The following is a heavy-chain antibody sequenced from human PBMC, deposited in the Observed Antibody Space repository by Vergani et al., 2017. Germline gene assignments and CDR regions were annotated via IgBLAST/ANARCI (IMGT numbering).Heavy chain of an antibody. J-gene: IGHJ2*01. CDR2: IYPGDSDT. CDR1: GYSFSNYW. Sequence: EVQLVQSGAEVKKPGASLKISCKASGYSFSNYWIGWVRQLSGKGLEWMGIIYPGDSDTRYSPSFQGQVTISADKSITTAYLQWGSLRASDTAVYYCGRHEMDQFLAKESRWYFDFWGRGTLVTVSS. CDR3: GRHEMDQFLAKESRWYFDF. V-gene: IGHV5-51*01. D-gene: IGHD5-24*01.